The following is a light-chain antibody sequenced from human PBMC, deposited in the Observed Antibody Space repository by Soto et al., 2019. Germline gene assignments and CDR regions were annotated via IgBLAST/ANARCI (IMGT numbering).Light chain of an antibody. V-gene: IGKV3-15*01. Sequence: EIVMTQSPATLSVSPGERATLSCRASQSVSSNLAWYQQKPGQAPRLLIYGASTRATGIPARFSGSGSGTEFTLTIRSLQSEDFAAYYCQQYNNWPPGTLGQGTKVDIK. CDR1: QSVSSN. J-gene: IGKJ1*01. CDR3: QQYNNWPPGT. CDR2: GAS.